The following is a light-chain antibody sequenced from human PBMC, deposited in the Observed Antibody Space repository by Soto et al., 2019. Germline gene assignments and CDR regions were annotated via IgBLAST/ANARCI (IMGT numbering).Light chain of an antibody. Sequence: EIVLTQSPGTLSLSPGERATLSCRASQSVSSSYLAWYQQKPGQAPRLLIYGASSRATGSPDRFSGSGSGSDFTLTISRLEHEAFAVYYCQQYRSSPGTFGEETKGEIK. V-gene: IGKV3-20*01. CDR2: GAS. J-gene: IGKJ1*01. CDR3: QQYRSSPGT. CDR1: QSVSSSY.